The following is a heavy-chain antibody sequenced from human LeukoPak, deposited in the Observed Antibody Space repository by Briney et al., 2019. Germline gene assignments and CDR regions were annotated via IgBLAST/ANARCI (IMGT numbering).Heavy chain of an antibody. Sequence: SETLSLTSTVSGGSISSYYWSWIRQPPGKGLEWIGYIYYSGSTNYNPSLKSRVTISVDTSKNQFSLKLSSVTAADTAVYYCARQLYSSGWYAFDYWGQGTLVTVSS. CDR3: ARQLYSSGWYAFDY. D-gene: IGHD6-19*01. CDR1: GGSISSYY. CDR2: IYYSGST. V-gene: IGHV4-59*08. J-gene: IGHJ4*02.